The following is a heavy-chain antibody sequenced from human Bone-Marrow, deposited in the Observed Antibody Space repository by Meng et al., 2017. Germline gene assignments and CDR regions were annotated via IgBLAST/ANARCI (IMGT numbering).Heavy chain of an antibody. J-gene: IGHJ4*02. V-gene: IGHV1-2*02. Sequence: ASVKVSCKASGYTFTGYYMHWVRQAPGQGLEWMGWINPNSGGTNYAQKFQGRVTITADESTSTAYMELSSLRSEDTAVYYCARDPTDYGGTQNWGQGTLVTVSS. CDR2: INPNSGGT. CDR3: ARDPTDYGGTQN. CDR1: GYTFTGYY. D-gene: IGHD4-23*01.